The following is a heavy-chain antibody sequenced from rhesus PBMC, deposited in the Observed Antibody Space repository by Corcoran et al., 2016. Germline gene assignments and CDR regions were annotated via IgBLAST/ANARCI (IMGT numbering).Heavy chain of an antibody. V-gene: IGHV3S5*01. CDR2: ITSSGGGT. J-gene: IGHJ4*01. CDR3: AKGGPTTTAAVAFDH. CDR1: GFTFSQYA. D-gene: IGHD6-43*01. Sequence: EVQLVETGGGLVQPGGSLRLSCVASGFTFSQYAMSWVRQAPGKGLEWLSGITSSGGGTYYSDSVKGRFIISRDNSKNSLSLQINSLRDEDTAVYYCAKGGPTTTAAVAFDHWGQGVLVTVSS.